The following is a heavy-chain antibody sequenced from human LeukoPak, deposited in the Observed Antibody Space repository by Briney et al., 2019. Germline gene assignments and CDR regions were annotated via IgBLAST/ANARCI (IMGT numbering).Heavy chain of an antibody. CDR2: ISSHSTTI. CDR3: AELGITMIGGV. D-gene: IGHD3-10*02. J-gene: IGHJ6*04. CDR1: GFPFISYS. Sequence: GGSLRLSCAASGFPFISYSMNWVRQAPGKGLEWVSYISSHSTTIYYADSVKGRFSISRDNGKNSLFLQMNSLRAEDTAVYYCAELGITMIGGVWGKGTTVTISS. V-gene: IGHV3-48*01.